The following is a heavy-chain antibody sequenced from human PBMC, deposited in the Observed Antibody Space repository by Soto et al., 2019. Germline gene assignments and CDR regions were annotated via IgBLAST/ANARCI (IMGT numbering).Heavy chain of an antibody. Sequence: QVTLKESGPVLVKPTETLTLRCTVSGLSITDSEMGVSWIRQPPGQPLEWLAHIDSSGEKSYRTFLKSRLAISKDTSEIQMIVTMTNMDPADTATYYCARRHLAVAVSPWFDPWGQGIPVTVSS. J-gene: IGHJ5*02. V-gene: IGHV2-26*01. CDR3: ARRHLAVAVSPWFDP. CDR2: IDSSGEK. D-gene: IGHD6-19*01. CDR1: GLSITDSEMG.